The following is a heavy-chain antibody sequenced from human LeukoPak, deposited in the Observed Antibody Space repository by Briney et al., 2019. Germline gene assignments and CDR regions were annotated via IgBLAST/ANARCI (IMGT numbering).Heavy chain of an antibody. Sequence: PGGSLRLSCAASGFTFSSYAMSWVRQAPGKGLEWVSAISGSGDSTYYADSVKGRFTISRDNSKNTLYLQMNSLRAEDTAVYYCAKDPGLAAAEEDAFDIWGQGTMVTVSS. CDR1: GFTFSSYA. CDR3: AKDPGLAAAEEDAFDI. D-gene: IGHD6-13*01. J-gene: IGHJ3*02. V-gene: IGHV3-23*01. CDR2: ISGSGDST.